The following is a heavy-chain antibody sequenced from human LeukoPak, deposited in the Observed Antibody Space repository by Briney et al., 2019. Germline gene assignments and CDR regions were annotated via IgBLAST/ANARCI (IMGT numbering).Heavy chain of an antibody. CDR3: ARDRLPPPGVYCFDP. Sequence: PERSLRLSCAASGFXFSTYAIHWVRQAPGKGLEWVAAISSDGNHKHFADSVRGRFTISRDNSKNTLFLQMNSLRPDDTAVYYCARDRLPPPGVYCFDPWGQGSLVTVSS. CDR1: GFXFSTYA. CDR2: ISSDGNHK. D-gene: IGHD5-12*01. J-gene: IGHJ5*02. V-gene: IGHV3-30-3*01.